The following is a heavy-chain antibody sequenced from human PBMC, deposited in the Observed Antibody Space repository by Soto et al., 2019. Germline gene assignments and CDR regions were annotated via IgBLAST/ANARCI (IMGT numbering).Heavy chain of an antibody. V-gene: IGHV3-33*01. J-gene: IGHJ4*02. CDR2: IWYDGSNK. Sequence: GGSLRLSCAASGFTFSSYGMHWVRQAPGKGLEWVAVIWYDGSNKYYADSVKGRFTISRDNSKNTLYLQMNSLRAEDTAVYYCARGVRYGDSITKDWGQGTLVTVSS. D-gene: IGHD4-17*01. CDR3: ARGVRYGDSITKD. CDR1: GFTFSSYG.